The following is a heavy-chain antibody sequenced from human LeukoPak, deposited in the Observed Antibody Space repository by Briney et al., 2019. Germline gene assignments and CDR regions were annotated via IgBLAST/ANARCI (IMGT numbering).Heavy chain of an antibody. CDR1: GFTFSSYW. CDR3: ARDGERGELLLYMDY. CDR2: IKQDGSEK. V-gene: IGHV3-7*01. Sequence: PGGSLRLSCAASGFTFSSYWMSWVRQAPGKGLEWVANIKQDGSEKYYVDSVKGRFTISRDNAKNSLYLQMNSLRAEDTAVYYCARDGERGELLLYMDYWGQGTLVTVSS. J-gene: IGHJ4*02. D-gene: IGHD3-16*02.